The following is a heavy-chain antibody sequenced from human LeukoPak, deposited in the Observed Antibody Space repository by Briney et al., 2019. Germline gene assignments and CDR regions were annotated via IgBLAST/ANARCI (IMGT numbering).Heavy chain of an antibody. Sequence: PSETLSLTCAVYGGSFSGYYWSWIRQPPGKGLEWIGEINHSGSTNYNPSLKSRVTISVDTSKNQFSLKLSSVTAADTAVYYCARAIEGSSYYYGSGSYYFIDPWGQGTLVTVSS. CDR1: GGSFSGYY. D-gene: IGHD3-10*01. V-gene: IGHV4-34*01. CDR2: INHSGST. CDR3: ARAIEGSSYYYGSGSYYFIDP. J-gene: IGHJ5*02.